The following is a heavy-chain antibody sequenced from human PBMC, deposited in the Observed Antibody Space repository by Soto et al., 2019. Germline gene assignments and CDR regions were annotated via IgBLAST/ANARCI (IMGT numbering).Heavy chain of an antibody. V-gene: IGHV4-39*01. D-gene: IGHD2-2*01. Sequence: PSETLSLTWTASGGTISSSSYCWSRNSKPPGKGLEWIGSIYYSGSTYYNPSLKSRVTISVDTSKNQFSLKLSPVTAADTAVYYCARHGIVLVPAAYNWIDPWGQRTLVTVSS. CDR3: ARHGIVLVPAAYNWIDP. CDR1: GGTISSSSYC. CDR2: IYYSGST. J-gene: IGHJ5*02.